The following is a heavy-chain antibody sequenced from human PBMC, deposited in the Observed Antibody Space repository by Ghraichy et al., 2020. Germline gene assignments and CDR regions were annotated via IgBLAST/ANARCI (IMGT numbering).Heavy chain of an antibody. J-gene: IGHJ6*02. D-gene: IGHD1-14*01. CDR2: IKQDGSEK. CDR1: GFTFSSYW. V-gene: IGHV3-7*01. CDR3: ARRQPGYYYYGMDV. Sequence: GGSLRLSCAASGFTFSSYWMSWVRQAPGKGLEWVANIKQDGSEKYYVDSVKGRFTISRDNAKNSLYLQMNSLRAEDTAVYYCARRQPGYYYYGMDVWGQGTTVTVSS.